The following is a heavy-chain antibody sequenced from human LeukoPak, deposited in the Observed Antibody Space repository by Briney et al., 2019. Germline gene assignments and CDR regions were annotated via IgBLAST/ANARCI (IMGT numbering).Heavy chain of an antibody. CDR1: GFSFGDYA. CDR3: TRDSLPTFSGYYYCMDV. V-gene: IGHV3-49*04. CDR2: IRSKTYGGTP. J-gene: IGHJ6*03. Sequence: GGSLRLSCTGSGFSFGDYAVSWVRQAPGKGLEWIGFIRSKTYGGTPEYAASAKGRFTISRDDSKSIVYLQMNSLKTEDTGVYYCTRDSLPTFSGYYYCMDVWGKGTTVAISS.